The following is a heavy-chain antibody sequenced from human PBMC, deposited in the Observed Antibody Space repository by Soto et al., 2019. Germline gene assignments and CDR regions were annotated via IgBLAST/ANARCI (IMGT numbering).Heavy chain of an antibody. D-gene: IGHD3-16*01. J-gene: IGHJ6*02. Sequence: QVQVVQSGAEVKKPGASVKVSCKASGYTFTRYAMHWVRQAPGQRLEWMGWINAGNGNTKYSQKFQGRVTIIRDTPASTAYMKLSSLRSEDTAVYYCARGGLALRDVWGQGTTVTVSS. CDR3: ARGGLALRDV. CDR2: INAGNGNT. V-gene: IGHV1-3*01. CDR1: GYTFTRYA.